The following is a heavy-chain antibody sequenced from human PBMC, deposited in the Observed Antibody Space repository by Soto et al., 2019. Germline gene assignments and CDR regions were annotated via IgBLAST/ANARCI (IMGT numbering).Heavy chain of an antibody. CDR3: ARGGCSSCRFHP. J-gene: IGHJ5*02. CDR1: GGSITSDF. CDR2: IHYDGTI. D-gene: IGHD6-6*01. V-gene: IGHV4-59*01. Sequence: QVQLQQSGPGLVKPSETLSLTCSVSGGSITSDFWSWVRQPPGKRLEHIGFIHYDGTIKYNPYLESRVTITIDTSKNQFSLRLTSLSAADTEVYYCARGGCSSCRFHPWGSGLLVTVSS.